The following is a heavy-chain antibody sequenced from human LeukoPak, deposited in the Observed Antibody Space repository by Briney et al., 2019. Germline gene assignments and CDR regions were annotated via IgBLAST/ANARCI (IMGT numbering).Heavy chain of an antibody. V-gene: IGHV3-30*04. CDR2: ISYDGSNR. J-gene: IGHJ4*02. D-gene: IGHD2-2*01. CDR3: ARGDCSSTSCYLFDY. Sequence: PGRSLRLSRAASGFSFSSYAMHWVRQAPGTGLEWVAVISYDGSNRYYADSVKGRFTISRDNSKSTLYLQMNSLRAEDTAVYYCARGDCSSTSCYLFDYWGQGTLVTVSS. CDR1: GFSFSSYA.